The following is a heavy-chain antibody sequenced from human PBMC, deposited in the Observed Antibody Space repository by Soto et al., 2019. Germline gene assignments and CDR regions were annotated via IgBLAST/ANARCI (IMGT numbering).Heavy chain of an antibody. CDR3: AKDLGSGWYYY. CDR1: GFTFISYA. J-gene: IGHJ4*02. Sequence: PGGSLRLSCAASGFTFISYAISFCRQSPGKGLEWVSAISGSGGSTYYADSVKGRFTISRDNSKNTLYLQMNSLRAEDTAVYYCAKDLGSGWYYYWGQGTLVTVSS. D-gene: IGHD6-19*01. CDR2: ISGSGGST. V-gene: IGHV3-23*01.